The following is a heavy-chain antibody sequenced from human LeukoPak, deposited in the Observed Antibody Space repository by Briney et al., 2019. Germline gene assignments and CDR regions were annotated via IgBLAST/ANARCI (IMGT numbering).Heavy chain of an antibody. J-gene: IGHJ4*02. CDR2: ISSGGYTA. CDR3: ARSKRDIVATIGY. CDR1: GFTFSDYE. V-gene: IGHV3-48*03. Sequence: GESLRLSCAASGFTFSDYEMNWVRQAPGKGLEWLSYISSGGYTADYADSVKGRFTISRDNAKNSVYLQMHSLRAEDTGLYYCARSKRDIVATIGYWGQGTLVAVSS. D-gene: IGHD5-12*01.